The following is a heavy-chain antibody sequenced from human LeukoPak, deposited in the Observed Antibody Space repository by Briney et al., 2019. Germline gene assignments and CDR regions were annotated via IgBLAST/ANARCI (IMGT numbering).Heavy chain of an antibody. J-gene: IGHJ6*02. Sequence: ASVKVSCKASGYTFTSYGISWVRQAPGQRLEWLGWINPGNGDTKYSQNFQGRVTVTSDTSAATAYVELNSLTSEDTAVYYCARERWHCRVNCYSVYYYALDVWGQGTTVTVSS. CDR3: ARERWHCRVNCYSVYYYALDV. D-gene: IGHD2-15*01. CDR2: INPGNGDT. CDR1: GYTFTSYG. V-gene: IGHV1-3*01.